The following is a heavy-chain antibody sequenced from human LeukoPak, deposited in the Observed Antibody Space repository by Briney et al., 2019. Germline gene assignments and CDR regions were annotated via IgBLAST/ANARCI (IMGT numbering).Heavy chain of an antibody. Sequence: NPSETLSLTCTVSGGSISSYYWSWIRQPPGKGLEWIGYIYYSGSTNYNPSLKSRVTISVDTSKNQFSLKLSSVTAADTAVYYCARHPPGMSSSWYGSFGYWGQGTLVTVSS. V-gene: IGHV4-59*08. D-gene: IGHD6-13*01. J-gene: IGHJ4*02. CDR1: GGSISSYY. CDR3: ARHPPGMSSSWYGSFGY. CDR2: IYYSGST.